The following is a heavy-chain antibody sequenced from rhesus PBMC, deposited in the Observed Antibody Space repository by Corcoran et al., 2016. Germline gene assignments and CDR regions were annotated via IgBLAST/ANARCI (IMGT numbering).Heavy chain of an antibody. CDR2: FRGTTGIT. CDR1: GGSSRGFY. D-gene: IGHD5-30*01. J-gene: IGHJ4*01. CDR3: ARSDAVGTAIDC. V-gene: IGHV4-165*02. Sequence: VQLQESGPGLVKPSEILSLTCDFSGGSSRGFYWNGLRQPLGEGLEWIGYFRGTTGITYYNPSLKSQVTISTDTSKHQSSLKLNSLTAGDTAVYYCARSDAVGTAIDCWGQGVLVTVSS.